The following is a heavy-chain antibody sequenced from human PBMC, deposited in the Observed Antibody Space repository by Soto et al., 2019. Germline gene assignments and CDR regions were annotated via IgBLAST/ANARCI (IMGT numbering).Heavy chain of an antibody. V-gene: IGHV4-34*01. CDR2: INHSGST. J-gene: IGHJ6*02. Sequence: PSETLSLTCAVYGGSFSGYYWSWIRQPPGKGLEWIGEINHSGSTNYNPSLKSRVTISVDTSKNQFSLKLSPVTAADTAVYYCARGRSGGRYYDFWSGSNYYYYYGMDVWGQGTTVTVSS. CDR3: ARGRSGGRYYDFWSGSNYYYYYGMDV. CDR1: GGSFSGYY. D-gene: IGHD3-3*01.